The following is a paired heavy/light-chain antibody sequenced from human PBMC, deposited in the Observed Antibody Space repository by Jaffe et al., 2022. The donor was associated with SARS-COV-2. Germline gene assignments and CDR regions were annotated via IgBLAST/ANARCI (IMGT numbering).Light chain of an antibody. CDR2: AAS. CDR1: QGISSY. J-gene: IGKJ1*01. CDR3: QQYYSFPWT. V-gene: IGKV1D-8*01. Sequence: VIWMTQSPSLLSASTGDRVTISCRMSQGISSYLAWYQQKPGKAPELLIYAASTLQSGVPSRFSGSGSGTDFTLTISCLQSEDFATYYCQQYYSFPWTFGQGTKVEIK.
Heavy chain of an antibody. Sequence: QVQLVESGGGVVQPGRSLRLSCAASGFTFSSYGMHWVRQAPGKGLEWVAVIWYDGSNKYYADSVKGRFTISRDNSKNTLYLQMNSLRAEDTAVYYCARGGGIAVAGPFDYWGQGTLVTVSS. V-gene: IGHV3-33*01. CDR1: GFTFSSYG. D-gene: IGHD6-19*01. CDR2: IWYDGSNK. CDR3: ARGGGIAVAGPFDY. J-gene: IGHJ4*02.